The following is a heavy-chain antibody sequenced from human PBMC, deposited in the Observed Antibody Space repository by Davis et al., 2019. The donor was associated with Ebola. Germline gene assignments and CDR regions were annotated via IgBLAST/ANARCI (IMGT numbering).Heavy chain of an antibody. CDR1: GDTFSTYT. Sequence: ASSVKVSCKASGDTFSTYTVTWVRQAPGQGLEWMGGILPIFGPADYAQKLQGRVTMTTDTSTSTAYMELRSLRSDDTAVYYCARARTWGSGWSYYYYGMDVWGQGTTVTVSS. V-gene: IGHV1-69*05. D-gene: IGHD6-19*01. CDR3: ARARTWGSGWSYYYYGMDV. CDR2: ILPIFGPA. J-gene: IGHJ6*02.